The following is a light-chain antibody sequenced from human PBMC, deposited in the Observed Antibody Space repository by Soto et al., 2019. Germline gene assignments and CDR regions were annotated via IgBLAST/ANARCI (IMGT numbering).Light chain of an antibody. CDR1: SSNIGSKT. CDR2: NSY. V-gene: IGLV1-44*01. J-gene: IGLJ1*01. Sequence: SVLTQPPSASGTPGQRVTISCSGSSSNIGSKTVNWYQQLPGTVPKLLIYNSYQRPSGVPDRFSGSKSGTSASLAISGLQPEDEADYYCAAWDASLNGYVFGTGTKVTVL. CDR3: AAWDASLNGYV.